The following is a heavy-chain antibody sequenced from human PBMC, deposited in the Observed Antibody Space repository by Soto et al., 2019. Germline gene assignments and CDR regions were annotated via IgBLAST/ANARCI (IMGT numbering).Heavy chain of an antibody. J-gene: IGHJ5*02. CDR2: IIPIFGTS. CDR1: GGSFSSNT. CDR3: ARDVLLVVVSATRAAGWLAP. Sequence: QLQLVQSGAEVKKPGSSVNVSCKTSGGSFSSNTITWVRQAPGQGLEWMGGIIPIFGTSNYAQKFQGRVTITADESTKTVYMELSRLRYADTAVYYCARDVLLVVVSATRAAGWLAPWGQGTLVTVSS. D-gene: IGHD2-15*01. V-gene: IGHV1-69*01.